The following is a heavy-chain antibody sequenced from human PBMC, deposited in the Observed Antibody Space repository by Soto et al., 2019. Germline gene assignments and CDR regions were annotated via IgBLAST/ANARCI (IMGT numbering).Heavy chain of an antibody. D-gene: IGHD3-22*01. V-gene: IGHV3-7*01. J-gene: IGHJ6*02. CDR1: GFMFGTYW. Sequence: GGSLRLSCAATGFMFGTYWMSWVRQAPGKGLEWVANIKHDGNEKYYADSVKGRFTVSRDNVKNFLHLQMSSLRGDDTGVYFCVRATLSWGHYYFRGLDVWGXGTTVTVSS. CDR2: IKHDGNEK. CDR3: VRATLSWGHYYFRGLDV.